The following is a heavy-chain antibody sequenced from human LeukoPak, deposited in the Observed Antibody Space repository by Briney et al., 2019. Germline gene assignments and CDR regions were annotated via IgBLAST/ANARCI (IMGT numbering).Heavy chain of an antibody. V-gene: IGHV3-30-3*01. CDR3: AREEYQQNAFDI. D-gene: IGHD6-13*01. CDR2: ISYDGSNK. CDR1: GFTFSSYA. Sequence: GGSLRLSCAASGFTFSSYAMHWVRQAPGKGLGWVAVISYDGSNKYYADSVKGRFTISRDNSKNTLYLQMNSLRAEDTAVYYCAREEYQQNAFDIWGQGTMVTVSS. J-gene: IGHJ3*02.